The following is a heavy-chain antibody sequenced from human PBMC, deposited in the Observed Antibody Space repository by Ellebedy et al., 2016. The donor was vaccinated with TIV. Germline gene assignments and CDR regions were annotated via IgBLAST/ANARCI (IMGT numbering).Heavy chain of an antibody. V-gene: IGHV3-23*01. CDR3: ARGNTIPDPEPLDY. CDR2: ISNTGSRT. D-gene: IGHD1-14*01. Sequence: PGGSLRLSCAASGFTFSSYAMSWVRQAPGKGLEWVSTISNTGSRTYYADSVEGRFIIPRDNSKKTLYLQMNSLRPEDTAVYFCARGNTIPDPEPLDYWGQGTLVTVSS. CDR1: GFTFSSYA. J-gene: IGHJ4*02.